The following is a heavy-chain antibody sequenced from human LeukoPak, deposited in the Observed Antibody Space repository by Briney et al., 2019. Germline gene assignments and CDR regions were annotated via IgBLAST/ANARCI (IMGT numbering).Heavy chain of an antibody. V-gene: IGHV1-24*01. Sequence: GASVKVSCKVSGYTLTELSMHWVRQAPGKGLEWMGDFDPEDGETIYAQKFQGRVTMTEDTATDTAYMELSSLRSEDTAVYYCATGEDTAGGFDYWGQGTLVTVS. CDR2: FDPEDGET. CDR3: ATGEDTAGGFDY. D-gene: IGHD2-15*01. CDR1: GYTLTELS. J-gene: IGHJ4*02.